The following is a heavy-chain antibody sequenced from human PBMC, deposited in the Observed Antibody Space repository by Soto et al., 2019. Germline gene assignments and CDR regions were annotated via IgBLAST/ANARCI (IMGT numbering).Heavy chain of an antibody. CDR2: IIPFFGTA. V-gene: IGHV1-69*13. CDR1: GGTFSSYA. J-gene: IGHJ4*02. Sequence: GDAVKVSCKACGGTFSSYAISLVRQAPGQGLEWMGGIIPFFGTANYAQKFQGRVTITADESTSTAYMELSSLRSEDTAVYHCARQMESHIRRPLDYWAQASLLTTPQ. CDR3: ARQMESHIRRPLDY. D-gene: IGHD1-1*01.